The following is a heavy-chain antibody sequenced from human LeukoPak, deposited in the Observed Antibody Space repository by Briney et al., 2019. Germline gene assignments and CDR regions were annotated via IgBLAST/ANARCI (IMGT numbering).Heavy chain of an antibody. D-gene: IGHD4-23*01. Sequence: SETLSLTCNVSGVSINIGSYYWGWIRQSPGKGLEWIGSRYYGGNTYHNPSLKSRVTISLDTSNNQFSLKLSSVTAADTAVYYCARDQPVVSFYYYGMDVWGQGTTVTVSS. CDR2: RYYGGNT. CDR1: GVSINIGSYY. J-gene: IGHJ6*02. CDR3: ARDQPVVSFYYYGMDV. V-gene: IGHV4-39*07.